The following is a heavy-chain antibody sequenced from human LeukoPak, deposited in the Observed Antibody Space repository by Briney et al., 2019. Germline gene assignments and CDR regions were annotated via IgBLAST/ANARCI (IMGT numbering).Heavy chain of an antibody. Sequence: SETLSLTCTVSGGSISSSSYYWGWIRQPPGKGLEWIGSIYYSGSTYYNPSLKSRVTISVDTSKNQFSLKLSSVTAADTAVYYCARDEVVVAATPDPYYYYYMDVWGKGTTVTVSS. CDR3: ARDEVVVAATPDPYYYYYMDV. CDR2: IYYSGST. D-gene: IGHD2-15*01. V-gene: IGHV4-39*02. J-gene: IGHJ6*03. CDR1: GGSISSSSYY.